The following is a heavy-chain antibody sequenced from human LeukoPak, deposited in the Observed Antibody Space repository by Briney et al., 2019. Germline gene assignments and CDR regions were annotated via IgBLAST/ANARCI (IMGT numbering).Heavy chain of an antibody. J-gene: IGHJ4*02. Sequence: SETLSLTCSVSGVSISTYYWIWIRQPPAKGLEWMGFFSYSGSTKYNPSLKSRVTMSVDTSRSQFSLRLSSVTAADTAVYYCARGYHYYDTRGYYYFDYWGQGTLVTVSS. CDR2: FSYSGST. D-gene: IGHD3-22*01. CDR1: GVSISTYY. V-gene: IGHV4-59*01. CDR3: ARGYHYYDTRGYYYFDY.